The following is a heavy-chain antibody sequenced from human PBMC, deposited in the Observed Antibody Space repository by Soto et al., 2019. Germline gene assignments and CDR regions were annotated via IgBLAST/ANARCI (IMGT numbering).Heavy chain of an antibody. V-gene: IGHV3-30-3*01. Sequence: GALRLSCAASGFTFSSYAMHWVRQAPGKGLEWVAVISYDGGNKYYADSVKGRFTISRDNSKNTLYLQMNSLRAEDTAVYYCARAAYSSWGRYYYGMDVWGQGTTVTVSS. CDR1: GFTFSSYA. D-gene: IGHD6-19*01. CDR3: ARAAYSSWGRYYYGMDV. J-gene: IGHJ6*02. CDR2: ISYDGGNK.